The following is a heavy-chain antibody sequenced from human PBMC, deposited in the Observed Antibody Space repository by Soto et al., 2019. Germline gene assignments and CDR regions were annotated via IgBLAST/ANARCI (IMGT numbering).Heavy chain of an antibody. CDR3: ARASRGIVVVPAAINYYYYGMDV. CDR1: GGSFSGYY. D-gene: IGHD2-2*02. J-gene: IGHJ6*02. CDR2: INHSGST. Sequence: KTSETLSLTCAVYGGSFSGYYWSWIRQPPGKGLEWIGEINHSGSTNYNPSLKSRVTISVDTSKNQFSLKLSSVTAADTAVYYCARASRGIVVVPAAINYYYYGMDVWGQGTTVTVSS. V-gene: IGHV4-34*01.